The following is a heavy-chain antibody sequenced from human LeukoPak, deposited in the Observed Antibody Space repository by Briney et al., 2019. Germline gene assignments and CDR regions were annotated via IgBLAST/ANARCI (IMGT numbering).Heavy chain of an antibody. CDR1: GFTFSSYW. J-gene: IGHJ4*02. CDR3: GRGYPYYFDH. Sequence: GGSLRLSCAASGFTFSSYWMSWVRQAPGKGLEWVSFIYGGGSTYYSDSVKGRFIISRDNSKNTLYLQMNSLRAEDTAVYFCGRGYPYYFDHWGQGTLVTVSS. D-gene: IGHD3-22*01. V-gene: IGHV3-66*01. CDR2: IYGGGST.